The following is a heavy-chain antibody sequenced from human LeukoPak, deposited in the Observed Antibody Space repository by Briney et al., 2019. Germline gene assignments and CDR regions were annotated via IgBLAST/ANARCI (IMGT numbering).Heavy chain of an antibody. CDR2: ISGSGGST. J-gene: IGHJ3*01. V-gene: IGHV3-23*01. D-gene: IGHD1-26*01. Sequence: PGGSLRLSCAGSGYMFSYFAMNWVRQAPGTGLEWVSGISGSGGSTYYADSVRGRFTISRDNSKNTLFLQMNSLRVEDTAVYYCAKVHLRIEIYAFDVWGQGTMVTVSS. CDR1: GYMFSYFA. CDR3: AKVHLRIEIYAFDV.